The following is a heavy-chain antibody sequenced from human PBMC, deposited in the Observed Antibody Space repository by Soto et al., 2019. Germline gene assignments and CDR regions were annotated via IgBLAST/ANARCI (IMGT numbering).Heavy chain of an antibody. J-gene: IGHJ4*02. CDR3: AGLSRGFFDY. CDR1: GSSMSSSNW. CDR2: INNSGST. Sequence: AETLSRTCAVSGSSMSSSNWRSWIRQPPGKGLEWIGRINNSGSTNYNPSLKSRVTISVDTSKNQFSLKLSSVTAADTAVYYCAGLSRGFFDYWGQGNLVTVSS. V-gene: IGHV4-4*02.